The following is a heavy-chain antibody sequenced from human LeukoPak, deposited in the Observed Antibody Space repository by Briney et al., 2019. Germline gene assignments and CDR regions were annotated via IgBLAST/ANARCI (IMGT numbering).Heavy chain of an antibody. V-gene: IGHV3-30*18. CDR1: GFTFSSYG. Sequence: PGRSLRLSCAASGFTFSSYGMHWVRQAPSQGLEWVAVISYDGSNKSYANSVKDRFPISSDNSTNTLYLQMNRLTAEDTAVYYCAKDFRYYVRSGYYLGEYFDYGGQGTLVTV. J-gene: IGHJ4*02. D-gene: IGHD3-22*01. CDR2: ISYDGSNK. CDR3: AKDFRYYVRSGYYLGEYFDY.